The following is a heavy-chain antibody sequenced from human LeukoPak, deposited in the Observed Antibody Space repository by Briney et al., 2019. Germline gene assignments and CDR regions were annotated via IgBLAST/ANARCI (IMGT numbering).Heavy chain of an antibody. CDR2: ISAYNGNT. J-gene: IGHJ5*02. CDR3: ARLLPNYYGSGRRNERSQNYWFDP. D-gene: IGHD3-10*01. CDR1: GYTFTSYG. V-gene: IGHV1-18*01. Sequence: ASVKVSCKASGYTFTSYGISWVRQAPGQGLEWMGWISAYNGNTNYAQKLQGRVTMTTDTSTSTAYMELSSLRSDDTAVYYCARLLPNYYGSGRRNERSQNYWFDPWGQGTLVTVSS.